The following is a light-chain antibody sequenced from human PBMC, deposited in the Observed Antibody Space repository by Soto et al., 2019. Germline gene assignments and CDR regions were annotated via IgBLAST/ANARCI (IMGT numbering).Light chain of an antibody. CDR3: QQYNNWPYT. V-gene: IGKV3-15*01. CDR2: RAS. Sequence: EIVMTQSPSTLSASPGASATLSCRASQHVSSNFAWYRQKPGQAPTLLIYRASTRATGIPARFSGSGSWTEVTLTISSMQSEDFAVYYCQQYNNWPYTFGQGTKLEVK. J-gene: IGKJ2*01. CDR1: QHVSSN.